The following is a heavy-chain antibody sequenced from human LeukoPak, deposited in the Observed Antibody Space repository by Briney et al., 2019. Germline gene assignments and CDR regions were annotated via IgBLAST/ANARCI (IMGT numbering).Heavy chain of an antibody. CDR1: GFTFSSYA. CDR3: AKGSYYGSGSYYTDFDY. D-gene: IGHD3-10*01. Sequence: PGGSLRLSCAASGFTFSSYAMSGVRQAPGKGLEWVSPISGSGGSTYYADSVKGRFTIPRDNSKNTLYLKMNSLRAEDKAVDYCAKGSYYGSGSYYTDFDYWGQGTLVTVSS. CDR2: ISGSGGST. V-gene: IGHV3-23*01. J-gene: IGHJ4*02.